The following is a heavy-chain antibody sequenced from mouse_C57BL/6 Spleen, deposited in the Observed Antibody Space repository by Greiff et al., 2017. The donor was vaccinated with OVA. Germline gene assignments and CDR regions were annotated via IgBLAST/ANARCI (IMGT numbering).Heavy chain of an antibody. CDR2: IRSKSNNYAT. CDR1: GFSFNTYA. D-gene: IGHD2-4*01. V-gene: IGHV10-1*01. Sequence: EVMLVESGGGLVQPKGSLKLSCAASGFSFNTYAMNWVRQAPGKGLEWVARIRSKSNNYATYYADSVKDRFTISRDDSESMLYLQMNNLKTEDTAMYYCVRNDFYFDYWGQGTTLTVSS. J-gene: IGHJ2*01. CDR3: VRNDFYFDY.